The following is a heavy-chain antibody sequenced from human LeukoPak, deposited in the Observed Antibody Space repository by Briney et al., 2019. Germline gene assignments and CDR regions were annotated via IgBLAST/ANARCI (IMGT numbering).Heavy chain of an antibody. CDR1: GFTFSSYW. Sequence: GGSLRLSCAASGFTFSSYWMSWVRQAPGKGLEWVANIKQDGSEKYYVDSVKGRFTISRDNAKNSLYLQMNSLRAEDTAVYYCARDLQRWELQVLTAFDIWGQGTMVTVSS. J-gene: IGHJ3*02. CDR2: IKQDGSEK. CDR3: ARDLQRWELQVLTAFDI. V-gene: IGHV3-7*01. D-gene: IGHD1-26*01.